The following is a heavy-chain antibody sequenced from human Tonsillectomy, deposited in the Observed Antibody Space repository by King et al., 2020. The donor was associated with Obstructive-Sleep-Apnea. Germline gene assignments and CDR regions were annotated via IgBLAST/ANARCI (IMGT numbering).Heavy chain of an antibody. D-gene: IGHD5-18*01. CDR3: ATQGYSYGPFDY. CDR2: IYSSGST. CDR1: CGSISSYY. Sequence: VQLQESGPGLVKPSETLSLTCTVSCGSISSYYWSWIRQPPGKGLEWIGYIYSSGSTNYYPSLKSRVTISADTSKNQFSLILNSVTAADTAVYYCATQGYSYGPFDYWGQGTLVTVSS. J-gene: IGHJ4*02. V-gene: IGHV4-59*01.